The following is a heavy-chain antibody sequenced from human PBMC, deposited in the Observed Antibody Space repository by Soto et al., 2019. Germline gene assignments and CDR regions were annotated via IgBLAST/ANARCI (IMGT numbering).Heavy chain of an antibody. V-gene: IGHV3-23*01. D-gene: IGHD4-17*01. CDR3: AKVGADYGDYWILYYYYSMDV. Sequence: GGSLRLSCAASGFTFSSYAMSWVRQAPGKGLEWVSAISGSGGSTYYADSVKGRFTISRDNSKNTLYLQMNSLRAEDTAVYYCAKVGADYGDYWILYYYYSMDVWGQGTTVTVSS. CDR2: ISGSGGST. J-gene: IGHJ6*03. CDR1: GFTFSSYA.